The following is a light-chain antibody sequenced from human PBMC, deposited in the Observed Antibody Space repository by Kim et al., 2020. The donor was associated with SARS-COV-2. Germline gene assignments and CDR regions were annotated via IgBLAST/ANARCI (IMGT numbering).Light chain of an antibody. V-gene: IGKV3-15*01. J-gene: IGKJ5*01. Sequence: TLSCAASQSISSSLAWYQQNPGQAPRVLIDGASARATSIPARFSGSGSGTEFTLTISNLQSEDFAVYYCQQYAYWRAFGQGTRLEIK. CDR3: QQYAYWRA. CDR2: GAS. CDR1: QSISSS.